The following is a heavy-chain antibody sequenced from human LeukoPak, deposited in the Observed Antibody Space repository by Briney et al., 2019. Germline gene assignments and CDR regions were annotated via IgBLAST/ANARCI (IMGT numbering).Heavy chain of an antibody. Sequence: TSETLSLTCAVYGGSFSGYYWSWIRQPPGKGLEWIGEINHSGSTNYNPSLKSRVTISVDTSKNQSSLKLSSVTAADTAVYYCARTYYDFWSGYYVFDYWGQGTLVTVSS. D-gene: IGHD3-3*01. CDR2: INHSGST. J-gene: IGHJ4*02. CDR3: ARTYYDFWSGYYVFDY. V-gene: IGHV4-34*01. CDR1: GGSFSGYY.